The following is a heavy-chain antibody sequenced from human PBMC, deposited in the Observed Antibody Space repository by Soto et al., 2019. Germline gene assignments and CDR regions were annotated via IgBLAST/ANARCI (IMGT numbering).Heavy chain of an antibody. CDR2: IIPLFGRA. V-gene: IGHV1-69*12. J-gene: IGHJ2*01. D-gene: IGHD6-25*01. Sequence: QVQLVQSGAEVKKPGSSVKVSCKASGGTFSSYAISWVRQAPGQGLEWMGGIIPLFGRANYAQKFQGRVTITAAASTSTAYMERVSLRSEDTAVYYCAQTLGLAAAGPGRFDLWGLGTLVTVSS. CDR3: AQTLGLAAAGPGRFDL. CDR1: GGTFSSYA.